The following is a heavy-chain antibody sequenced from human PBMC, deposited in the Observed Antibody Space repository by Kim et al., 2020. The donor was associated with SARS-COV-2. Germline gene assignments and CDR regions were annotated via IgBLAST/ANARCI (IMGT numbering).Heavy chain of an antibody. Sequence: GDSMKGRFTITRDNSKNTLYLQMNGLRAEDTAVYYCAKTNDFWSGYYFEYWGQGTLVTVSS. J-gene: IGHJ4*02. V-gene: IGHV3-33*06. D-gene: IGHD3-3*01. CDR3: AKTNDFWSGYYFEY.